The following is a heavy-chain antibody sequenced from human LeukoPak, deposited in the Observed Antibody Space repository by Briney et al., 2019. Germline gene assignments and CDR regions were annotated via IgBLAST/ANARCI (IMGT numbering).Heavy chain of an antibody. CDR2: IKQDGSEK. CDR3: AREAGYGDYVHMDV. Sequence: LPGGSLRLSCAASGFTFSSYWMSWVRQAPGKGLEWVANIKQDGSEKYYVDSVKGRFTISRDNAKNSLYLQMNSLRAEDTAVYYCAREAGYGDYVHMDVWGKGTTVTISS. D-gene: IGHD4-17*01. CDR1: GFTFSSYW. J-gene: IGHJ6*03. V-gene: IGHV3-7*01.